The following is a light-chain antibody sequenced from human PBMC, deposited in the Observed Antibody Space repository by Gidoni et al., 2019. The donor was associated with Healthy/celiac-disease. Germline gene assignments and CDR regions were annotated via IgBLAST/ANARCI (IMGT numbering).Light chain of an antibody. V-gene: IGKV1-33*01. CDR3: QQYDNLPYT. J-gene: IGKJ2*01. CDR2: DAS. CDR1: KDISNY. Sequence: DIQMTQSPSSLSASVGDRVTITCQASKDISNYLNWYQQKPAKAPKLLIYDASNLETGVPSRFSGSGSGTDFTFTISSLQPEDIATYYCQQYDNLPYTFGQGTKLEIK.